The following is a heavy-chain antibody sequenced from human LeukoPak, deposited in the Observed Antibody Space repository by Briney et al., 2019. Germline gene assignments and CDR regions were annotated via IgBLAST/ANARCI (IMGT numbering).Heavy chain of an antibody. D-gene: IGHD3-22*01. CDR3: ARGHYYFNNSGYPQFDY. CDR1: GFTFSSYW. Sequence: GGSLRLSCAGSGFTFSSYWMSWVRQGPGKGLEWVANIRQDGSEKYYVDSVKGRFTISRDNTKNSLLLQMNSLRAEDTAVYYCARGHYYFNNSGYPQFDYWGQGTLVTVSS. CDR2: IRQDGSEK. J-gene: IGHJ4*02. V-gene: IGHV3-7*01.